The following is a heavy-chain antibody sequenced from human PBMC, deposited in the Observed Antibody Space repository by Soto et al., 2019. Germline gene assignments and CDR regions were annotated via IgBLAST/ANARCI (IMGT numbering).Heavy chain of an antibody. CDR2: IYYSGST. CDR1: CGSISSYY. J-gene: IGHJ6*02. D-gene: IGHD2-15*01. Sequence: SETLSLTCTVSCGSISSYYWSWIRQPPGKGLEWIGYIYYSGSTNYNPSLKSRVTISVDTSKNQFSLKLSSVTAADTAVYYCARKSGGDYYYYYGMDVWGQGTTVTVSS. V-gene: IGHV4-59*01. CDR3: ARKSGGDYYYYYGMDV.